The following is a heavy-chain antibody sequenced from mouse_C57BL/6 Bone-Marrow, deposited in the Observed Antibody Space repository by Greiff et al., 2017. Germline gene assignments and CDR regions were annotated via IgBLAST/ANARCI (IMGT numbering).Heavy chain of an antibody. CDR3: ASDYEIAY. J-gene: IGHJ3*01. D-gene: IGHD2-13*01. V-gene: IGHV1-69*01. CDR2: IDPSDSYT. Sequence: QVQLQQPGAELVMPGASVKLSCKASGYTFTSYWMHWVKQRPGQGLEWIGEIDPSDSYTNYNQKFKGKSTLTVDKSSSTAYMQLSRLTSGDSAVYYCASDYEIAYWGQGTLVTVSA. CDR1: GYTFTSYW.